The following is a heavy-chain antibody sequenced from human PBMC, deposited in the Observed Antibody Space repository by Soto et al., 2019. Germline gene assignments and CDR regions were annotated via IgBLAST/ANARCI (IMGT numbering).Heavy chain of an antibody. Sequence: LRLSCTASGFTFGDYAMSWFRQAPGKGLEWVGFIRSKAYGGTTEYAASVKGRFTISRDDSKSIAYLQMNSLKTEDTAVYYCTRDRLSGSGSYQNDLDVWGQGTKVTVYS. V-gene: IGHV3-49*03. CDR2: IRSKAYGGTT. CDR3: TRDRLSGSGSYQNDLDV. CDR1: GFTFGDYA. D-gene: IGHD3-10*01. J-gene: IGHJ6*02.